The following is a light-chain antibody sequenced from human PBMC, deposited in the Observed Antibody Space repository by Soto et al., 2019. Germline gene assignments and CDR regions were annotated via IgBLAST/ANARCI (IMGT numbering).Light chain of an antibody. V-gene: IGLV2-8*01. CDR3: SSYATTGTYV. CDR2: EVS. CDR1: SSDVGGYNY. J-gene: IGLJ1*01. Sequence: QSVLTQPPSASGSPGQSVTISCTGTSSDVGGYNYVSWYQQHPGKAPKLMIYEVSKRPSGVPDRFSGSKSGNTASLTVSGLQAEDEADYYCSSYATTGTYVFATGTKVTVL.